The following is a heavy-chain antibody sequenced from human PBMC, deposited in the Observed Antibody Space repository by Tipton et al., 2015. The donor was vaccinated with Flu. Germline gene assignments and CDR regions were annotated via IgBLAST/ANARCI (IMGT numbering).Heavy chain of an antibody. CDR1: GDSISSRYY. V-gene: IGHV4-38-2*01. CDR2: INPNGNA. J-gene: IGHJ4*02. Sequence: TLSLTCAVSGDSISSRYYWAWIRQPPGRGLEWIGNINPNGNAYHNPSLKSRVTISVDTSKNQFSLRLSSVTAADTAVYYCARHTGDSVRGVIDYWGQGTLVTVSS. CDR3: ARHTGDSVRGVIDY. D-gene: IGHD3-10*02.